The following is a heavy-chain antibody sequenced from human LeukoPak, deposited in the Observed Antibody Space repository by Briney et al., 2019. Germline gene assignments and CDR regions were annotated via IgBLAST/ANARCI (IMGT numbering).Heavy chain of an antibody. J-gene: IGHJ4*02. D-gene: IGHD2-15*01. Sequence: TGGSLRLSCAASGFTVSSNYMSWVRQAPGKGLEWVSVIYSGGSTYYADSVKGRFTISRDNSKNTLYLQMNSLRAEDTAVYYCARDPRRYCSGGNCYSGFDYWGQGTLVTVSS. CDR3: ARDPRRYCSGGNCYSGFDY. CDR1: GFTVSSNY. CDR2: IYSGGST. V-gene: IGHV3-66*01.